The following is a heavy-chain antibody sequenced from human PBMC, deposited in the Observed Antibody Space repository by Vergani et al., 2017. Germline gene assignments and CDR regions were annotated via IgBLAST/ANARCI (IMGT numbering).Heavy chain of an antibody. D-gene: IGHD3-22*01. V-gene: IGHV3-74*01. J-gene: IGHJ5*02. CDR2: INSDGSST. CDR1: GFTFSSYW. CDR3: AKGGLRGYYYDSSGYPAA. Sequence: EVQLVESGGGLVQPGGSLRLSCAASGFTFSSYWMHWVRQAPGKGLVWVSRINSDGSSTSYADSVKGRFTISRDNAKNTLYLQMNSLRAEDTAVYYCAKGGLRGYYYDSSGYPAAWGQGTLVTVSS.